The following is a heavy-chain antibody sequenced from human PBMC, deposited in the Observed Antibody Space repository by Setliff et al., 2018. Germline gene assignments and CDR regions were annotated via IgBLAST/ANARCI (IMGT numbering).Heavy chain of an antibody. CDR1: GYIFTNYW. CDR2: IYPGDSDT. J-gene: IGHJ3*01. CDR3: TRHEDRNKCTSSSCYRENDAFDV. D-gene: IGHD2-2*01. Sequence: GESLKISCKASGYIFTNYWIGWVRQMPGKGLEWMGVIYPGDSDTRYSPSFQGQVTTSADKSINTAYLQRSSLKASDTAIYYCTRHEDRNKCTSSSCYRENDAFDVWGQGAMVTVSS. V-gene: IGHV5-51*01.